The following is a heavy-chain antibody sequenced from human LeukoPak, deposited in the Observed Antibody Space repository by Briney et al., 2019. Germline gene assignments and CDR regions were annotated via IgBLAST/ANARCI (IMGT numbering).Heavy chain of an antibody. D-gene: IGHD2-2*02. J-gene: IGHJ1*01. Sequence: PSETLSLTCAVYGGSFSGYYWSWIRQPPGKGLEWIGDINHSGSTNYNPSLKSRVTISVDTSTNQCSLKLSSVTVADTAVYYCARPTYCSSTSCYKYFQHWGQGTLVTVSS. CDR2: INHSGST. CDR3: ARPTYCSSTSCYKYFQH. V-gene: IGHV4-34*01. CDR1: GGSFSGYY.